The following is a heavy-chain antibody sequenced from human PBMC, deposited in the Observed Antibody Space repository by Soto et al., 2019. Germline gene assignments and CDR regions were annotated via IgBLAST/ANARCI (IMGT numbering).Heavy chain of an antibody. V-gene: IGHV4-59*01. D-gene: IGHD3-10*01. J-gene: IGHJ5*02. Sequence: PSETLSLTCTVSGGSISSYYWSWIRQRPGKGLEWIGYIYYSGSTNYNPSLKSRVTISVDTYTNQISLKLSSVTAAATAVDYYEREGATMVRGVHNWFNPWGQETRVTV. CDR1: GGSISSYY. CDR2: IYYSGST. CDR3: EREGATMVRGVHNWFNP.